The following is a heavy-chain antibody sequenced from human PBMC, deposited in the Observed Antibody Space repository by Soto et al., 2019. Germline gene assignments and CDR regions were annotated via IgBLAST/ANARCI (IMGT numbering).Heavy chain of an antibody. Sequence: PGESLKISCQGSGYSFANFWINWVRQMPGKGLEWMGVIYPGDSDTRYSPSFQGQVTISADKSISTAYLQWSSLKASDTAMYYCARLMDTAARTFDYWGQGSLVTVSS. J-gene: IGHJ4*02. CDR2: IYPGDSDT. CDR1: GYSFANFW. D-gene: IGHD6-13*01. CDR3: ARLMDTAARTFDY. V-gene: IGHV5-51*01.